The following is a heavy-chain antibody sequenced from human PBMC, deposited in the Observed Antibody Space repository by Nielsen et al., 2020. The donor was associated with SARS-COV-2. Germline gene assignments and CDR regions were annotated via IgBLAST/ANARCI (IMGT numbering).Heavy chain of an antibody. Sequence: GGSLRLSCAASGFTFSSYAMHWVRQAPGKGLEWVAVISYDGSNKYYADSVKGRFTISRDNSKNTLYLQMNSLRAEDTAVYYCAKDQGGVTNFDYWGQGTLVTVSS. CDR2: ISYDGSNK. CDR1: GFTFSSYA. D-gene: IGHD3-16*01. V-gene: IGHV3-30-3*01. J-gene: IGHJ4*02. CDR3: AKDQGGVTNFDY.